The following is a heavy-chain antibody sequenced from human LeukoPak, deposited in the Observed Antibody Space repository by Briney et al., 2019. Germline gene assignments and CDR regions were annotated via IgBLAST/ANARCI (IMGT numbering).Heavy chain of an antibody. D-gene: IGHD6-13*01. V-gene: IGHV3-11*01. J-gene: IGHJ6*02. CDR3: ARRQQLSYYYYGMDV. CDR1: GFTFSDYY. CDR2: ISSSGSTI. Sequence: GGSLRLSCAASGFTFSDYYMSWIRQAPGKGPERVSYISSSGSTIYYADSVKGRFTISRDNAKNSLYLQMNSLRAEDTAVYYCARRQQLSYYYYGMDVWGQGTTVTVSS.